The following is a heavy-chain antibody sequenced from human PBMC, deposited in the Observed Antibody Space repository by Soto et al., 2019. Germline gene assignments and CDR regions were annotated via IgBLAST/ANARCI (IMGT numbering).Heavy chain of an antibody. V-gene: IGHV3-30-3*01. D-gene: IGHD6-19*01. CDR3: VRDFSKVGSDVVAGYIDY. Sequence: QVQLVESGGGVVQPGRSLRLSCAASGFTFSSYAMHWVRQAPGKGLEWVAVISYDGSNKYYADSVKGRFTISRDNSKNTLYLQMNSLRAEDTAVYYCVRDFSKVGSDVVAGYIDYWGQGTLVTVSS. CDR1: GFTFSSYA. J-gene: IGHJ4*02. CDR2: ISYDGSNK.